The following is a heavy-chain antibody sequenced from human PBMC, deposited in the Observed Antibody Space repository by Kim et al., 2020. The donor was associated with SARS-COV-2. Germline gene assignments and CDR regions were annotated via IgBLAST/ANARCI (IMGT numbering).Heavy chain of an antibody. V-gene: IGHV1-69*04. J-gene: IGHJ4*02. CDR3: ARDDRGPYCGGDCQGPFFDY. D-gene: IGHD2-21*02. CDR2: IIPIFGIA. CDR1: GGTFSSYA. Sequence: SVKVSCKASGGTFSSYAISWVRQAPGQGLEWMGRIIPIFGIANYAQKFQGRVTITADKSTSTAYMELSSLRSEDTAVYYCARDDRGPYCGGDCQGPFFDYWGQGTLVTVSS.